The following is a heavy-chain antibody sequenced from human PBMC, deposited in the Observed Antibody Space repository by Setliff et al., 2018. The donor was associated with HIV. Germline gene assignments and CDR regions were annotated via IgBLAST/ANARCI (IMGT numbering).Heavy chain of an antibody. Sequence: SETLSLACLVFGYSITNGNHWSWFRQPPGKGLEWIGEIHHSGSTNYNPSLKSRVTISVDTSKNQFSLRLSSVTAADTAVYYCARLRGSSTWYTGNWFDPWGQGTLVTVSS. D-gene: IGHD6-13*01. CDR2: IHHSGST. V-gene: IGHV4-34*01. CDR1: GYSITNGNH. J-gene: IGHJ5*02. CDR3: ARLRGSSTWYTGNWFDP.